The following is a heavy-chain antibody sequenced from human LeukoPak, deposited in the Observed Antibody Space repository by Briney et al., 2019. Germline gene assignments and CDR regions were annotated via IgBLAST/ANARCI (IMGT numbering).Heavy chain of an antibody. CDR3: ARGNYGDNEEYFQH. V-gene: IGHV4-30-2*01. Sequence: LRLSCAASGFSFRNYVMSWVRLAPGTGLEWIGYIYHSGSTYYNPSLKGRVTISVDRSKNQFSLKLSSVTAADTAVYYCARGNYGDNEEYFQHWGQGTLVTVSS. CDR1: GFSFRNYV. CDR2: IYHSGST. D-gene: IGHD1-7*01. J-gene: IGHJ1*01.